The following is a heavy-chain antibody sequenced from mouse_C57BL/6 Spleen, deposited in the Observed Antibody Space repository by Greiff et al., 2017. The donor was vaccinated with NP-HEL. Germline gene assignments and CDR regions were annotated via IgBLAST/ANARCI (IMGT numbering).Heavy chain of an antibody. CDR2: ISDGGSYT. J-gene: IGHJ1*03. D-gene: IGHD1-1*01. Sequence: EVMLVESGGGLVKPGGSLKLSCAASGFTFSSYAMSWVRQTPEKRLEWVATISDGGSYTYYPDNVKGRFTISRDNAKNNLYLQMSHLKSEDTAMYYCARDRDYYGSGYFDVWGTGTTVTVSS. V-gene: IGHV5-4*01. CDR3: ARDRDYYGSGYFDV. CDR1: GFTFSSYA.